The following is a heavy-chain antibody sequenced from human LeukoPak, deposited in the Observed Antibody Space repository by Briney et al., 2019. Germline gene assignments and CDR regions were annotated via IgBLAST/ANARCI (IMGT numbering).Heavy chain of an antibody. D-gene: IGHD5-12*01. CDR1: GFTFSTYG. J-gene: IGHJ4*02. CDR3: ARGTHPGYSGYDYFGY. Sequence: GGSLRLSCAASGFTFSTYGMHWVRQAPGKGLEWVAVIWYDGSDKNYADSVKGRFTISRDNSKNTLYLQMNSLRAEDTAVYYCARGTHPGYSGYDYFGYWGQGTLVTVSS. V-gene: IGHV3-33*08. CDR2: IWYDGSDK.